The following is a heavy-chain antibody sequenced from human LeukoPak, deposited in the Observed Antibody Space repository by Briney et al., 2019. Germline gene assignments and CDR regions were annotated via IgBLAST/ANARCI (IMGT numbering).Heavy chain of an antibody. V-gene: IGHV1-2*06. CDR2: INPNSGGT. CDR1: GYTFTGYY. CDR3: ARVVGATYNFDY. D-gene: IGHD1-26*01. J-gene: IGHJ4*02. Sequence: ASVNVSCKASGYTFTGYYMHWVRQAPGQGLEWMGRINPNSGGTNYAQKFQGRVTMTRDTSISTAYMELSRLRSDDTAVYYCARVVGATYNFDYWGQGTLVTVSS.